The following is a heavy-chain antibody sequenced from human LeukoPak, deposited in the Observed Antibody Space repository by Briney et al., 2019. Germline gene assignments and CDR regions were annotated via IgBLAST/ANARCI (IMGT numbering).Heavy chain of an antibody. V-gene: IGHV4-34*01. J-gene: IGHJ5*02. CDR3: ARVSVRWFWFDP. D-gene: IGHD3-9*01. CDR2: INHSGST. CDR1: GGSFSGYY. Sequence: SETLSLTCAVYGGSFSGYYWSWIRQPPGKGLEWIGEINHSGSTNYNPSLKSRVTISVDTSKNQFSLKLSSVTAADTAVYYCARVSVRWFWFDPWGQGTLVTVSS.